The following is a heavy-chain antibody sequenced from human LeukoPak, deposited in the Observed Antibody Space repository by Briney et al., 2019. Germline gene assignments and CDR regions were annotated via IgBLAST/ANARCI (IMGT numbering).Heavy chain of an antibody. D-gene: IGHD5-24*01. CDR2: IYPGDSDT. J-gene: IGHJ4*02. CDR1: GYSFTSYW. CDR3: ARSGDGYKGKYYFDY. Sequence: GESLKIPCKGSGYSFTSYWIGWVRQMPGKGLEWMGIIYPGDSDTRYSPSFQGQVTISADKSISTAYLQWSSLKASDTAMYYCARSGDGYKGKYYFDYWGQGTLVTVSS. V-gene: IGHV5-51*01.